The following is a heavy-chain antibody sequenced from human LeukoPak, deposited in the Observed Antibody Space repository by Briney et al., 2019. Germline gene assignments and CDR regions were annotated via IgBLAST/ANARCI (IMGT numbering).Heavy chain of an antibody. CDR3: ARGTDMTPITGYYSFVY. Sequence: SETLSLSCAVYGGSFSGYYWSWIRQPPGKGLEWIGEINHSGSTNYNPSLKSRVTISLDTSNNQFSLKVTSVTAADTAVYYCARGTDMTPITGYYSFVYWGQGTLVSVSS. V-gene: IGHV4-34*01. CDR1: GGSFSGYY. CDR2: INHSGST. D-gene: IGHD5-24*01. J-gene: IGHJ4*02.